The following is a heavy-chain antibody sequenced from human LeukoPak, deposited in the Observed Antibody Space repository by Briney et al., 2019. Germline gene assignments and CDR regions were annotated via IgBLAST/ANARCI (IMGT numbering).Heavy chain of an antibody. D-gene: IGHD3-10*01. Sequence: SETLSLTCTVSGGSISSYYWSWIRQPPGKGLEWIGYIYYSGSTNYNPSLKSRVTISVDTSKNQFSLKLSSVTAADTAVYYCARHVVTMVRGVITTYYYYGMDVWGQGTTVTVSS. V-gene: IGHV4-59*08. CDR3: ARHVVTMVRGVITTYYYYGMDV. J-gene: IGHJ6*02. CDR2: IYYSGST. CDR1: GGSISSYY.